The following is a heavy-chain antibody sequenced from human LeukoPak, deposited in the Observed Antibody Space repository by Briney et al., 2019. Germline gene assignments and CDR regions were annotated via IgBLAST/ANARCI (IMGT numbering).Heavy chain of an antibody. CDR1: GYTFTSYG. J-gene: IGHJ3*02. CDR3: ARDNSLGIASNYDILTGHPTFDAFDI. V-gene: IGHV1-18*01. CDR2: ISAYNGNT. D-gene: IGHD3-9*01. Sequence: ASVKVSCKASGYTFTSYGISWVRQAPGQGLEWMGWISAYNGNTNYAQKLQGRVTMTTDTSTSTAYMELRSLRSDDTAVYYCARDNSLGIASNYDILTGHPTFDAFDIWGQGTMVTVSS.